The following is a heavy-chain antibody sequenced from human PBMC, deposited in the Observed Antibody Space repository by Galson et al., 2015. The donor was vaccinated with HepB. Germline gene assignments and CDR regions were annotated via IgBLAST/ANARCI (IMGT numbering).Heavy chain of an antibody. Sequence: SLRLSCAASGFTLSSYSMSWVRQAPGKGLEWVSSISSSSDYIYYAASVKGRFTISRDNAKNSLYLQMNSLRPEDTAVYYCARGPNIPVANRIDWFDPWGQGTLVTVSS. CDR1: GFTLSSYS. CDR2: ISSSSDYI. D-gene: IGHD2-2*01. J-gene: IGHJ5*02. V-gene: IGHV3-21*01. CDR3: ARGPNIPVANRIDWFDP.